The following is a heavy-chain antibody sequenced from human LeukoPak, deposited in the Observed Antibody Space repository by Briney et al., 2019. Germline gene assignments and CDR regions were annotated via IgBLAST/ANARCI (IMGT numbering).Heavy chain of an antibody. V-gene: IGHV4-59*01. CDR1: GGYISSYY. J-gene: IGHJ4*02. CDR3: ARGSEYYYDSSNFDY. Sequence: SETLSLTCTVSGGYISSYYGSWIRQPPGKGLEWIGYIYYSGSTNYNPSLKSRVTISVDTSKNQFSLKLSSVTAADTVVYYCARGSEYYYDSSNFDYWGQGTLVTVSS. CDR2: IYYSGST. D-gene: IGHD3-22*01.